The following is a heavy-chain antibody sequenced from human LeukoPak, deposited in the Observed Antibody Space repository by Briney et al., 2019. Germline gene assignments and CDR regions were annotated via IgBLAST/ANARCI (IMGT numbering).Heavy chain of an antibody. J-gene: IGHJ4*02. D-gene: IGHD5-24*01. CDR3: ARDLLATSDY. CDR1: GIIFSSDA. V-gene: IGHV3-23*01. CDR2: ITKSGDSS. Sequence: GGSLRLSCAASGIIFSSDAMSWVRQVPGKGLEWVSLITKSGDSSYYADSVKGRFTISRDNSKNTVYLQMNSLRAEDTAVYYCARDLLATSDYWGQGTLVTVSS.